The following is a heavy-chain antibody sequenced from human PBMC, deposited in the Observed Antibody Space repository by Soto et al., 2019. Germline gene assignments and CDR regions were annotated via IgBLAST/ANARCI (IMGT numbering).Heavy chain of an antibody. Sequence: VGSLRLSCVASELTFSSYEMNWVRQAPGKGLEWVSYISSSGATIYYADSVKGRFTISRDNAKNSLYLQMNSLRAEDTAVYYCVRFGGAAAGPGDYWGQGTLVTVS. D-gene: IGHD6-13*01. CDR1: ELTFSSYE. J-gene: IGHJ4*02. V-gene: IGHV3-48*03. CDR2: ISSSGATI. CDR3: VRFGGAAAGPGDY.